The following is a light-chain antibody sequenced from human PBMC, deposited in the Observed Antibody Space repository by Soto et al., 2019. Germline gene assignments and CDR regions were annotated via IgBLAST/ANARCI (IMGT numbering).Light chain of an antibody. CDR2: NAS. J-gene: IGKJ5*01. CDR3: QQRGDWPPIT. V-gene: IGKV3-11*01. Sequence: EIVLTQSPATLSLSPGERAILCLMASQSVSTFLAWFQQKPGQPPRLLIYNASNRTTGIPARFSGSGSGTDFTLTISSLEPEDFAVYYCQQRGDWPPITFGQGTRLEIK. CDR1: QSVSTF.